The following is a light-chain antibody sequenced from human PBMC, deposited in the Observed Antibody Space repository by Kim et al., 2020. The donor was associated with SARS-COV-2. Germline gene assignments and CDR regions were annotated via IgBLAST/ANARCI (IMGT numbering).Light chain of an antibody. CDR1: VLAKKY. Sequence: ESAGKTGRNTSAGDVLAKKYDRWSKQKPGQAAVLVIYKDKGRPTGTHERFSGSSRGTTVTLTNSGAQVEDEADYYCYSAVDNNWVFGGGTQLNVL. J-gene: IGLJ3*02. CDR3: YSAVDNNWV. CDR2: KDK. V-gene: IGLV3-27*01.